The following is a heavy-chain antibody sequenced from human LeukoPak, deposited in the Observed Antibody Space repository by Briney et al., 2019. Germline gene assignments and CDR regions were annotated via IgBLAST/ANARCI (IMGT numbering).Heavy chain of an antibody. J-gene: IGHJ6*02. V-gene: IGHV4-39*01. Sequence: SETLSLTWTVSGGSVSNSSDYWGWIRQPPGKGLEWIGCIYYRGSAYYTPYHKSRVTISVESAKSQISLKLRSVTAADTAVYYCERHVSGCRGGSCYPGQYYYGMDVWGQGPTVTVSS. CDR2: IYYRGSA. CDR1: GGSVSNSSDY. D-gene: IGHD2-15*01. CDR3: ERHVSGCRGGSCYPGQYYYGMDV.